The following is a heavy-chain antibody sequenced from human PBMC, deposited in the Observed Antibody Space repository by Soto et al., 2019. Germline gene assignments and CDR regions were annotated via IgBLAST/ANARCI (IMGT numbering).Heavy chain of an antibody. Sequence: GGSLRLSCAASGFTFSSYGMHWVRQAPGKGLEWVAVIWYDGSNKYYADSVKGRFTISRDNSKNTLYLQMNSLRAEDTAVYYCARECGAGSPPPISLAFDIWGQGTMVTVSS. CDR1: GFTFSSYG. V-gene: IGHV3-33*01. CDR3: ARECGAGSPPPISLAFDI. D-gene: IGHD6-19*01. CDR2: IWYDGSNK. J-gene: IGHJ3*02.